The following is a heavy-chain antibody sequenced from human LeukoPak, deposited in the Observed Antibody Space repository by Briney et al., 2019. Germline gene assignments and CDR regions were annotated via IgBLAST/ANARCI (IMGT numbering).Heavy chain of an antibody. D-gene: IGHD2-2*01. Sequence: GGSLRLSCAASGLTFSSYAMSWVRQAPGKGLEWVSAISGSGGSTYYADSVKGRFTISRDNSKNTLYLQMNSLRAEDTAVYYCAKEDIVVVPAADYYGMDVWGQGTTVTVSS. CDR1: GLTFSSYA. CDR3: AKEDIVVVPAADYYGMDV. CDR2: ISGSGGST. V-gene: IGHV3-23*01. J-gene: IGHJ6*02.